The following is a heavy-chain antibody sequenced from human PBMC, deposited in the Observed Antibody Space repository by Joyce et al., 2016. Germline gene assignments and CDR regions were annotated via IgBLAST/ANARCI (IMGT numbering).Heavy chain of an antibody. CDR3: ARGLGTPYGMDV. J-gene: IGHJ6*02. CDR1: GGSISIHY. V-gene: IGHV4-59*11. Sequence: QVQLQESGPGLVKPSETLSLTCTVSGGSISIHYWSWIRQPPGKRLEWMGYSYYSGSTNYNPSLKSRVTISVDTSKNQFSLKLRSVSAADAAVYYCARGLGTPYGMDVWGQGTTVTVSS. D-gene: IGHD7-27*01. CDR2: SYYSGST.